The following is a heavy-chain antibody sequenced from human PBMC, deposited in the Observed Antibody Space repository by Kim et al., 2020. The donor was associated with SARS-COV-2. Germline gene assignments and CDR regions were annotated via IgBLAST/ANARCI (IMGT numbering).Heavy chain of an antibody. D-gene: IGHD3-16*02. CDR3: ARSSLLDFDY. J-gene: IGHJ4*02. Sequence: GGTNYAQKFQGRVTLTRDTSISTVYLELTSLRSDDTAVYYCARSSLLDFDYWGQGTLVTVSS. V-gene: IGHV1-2*02. CDR2: GGT.